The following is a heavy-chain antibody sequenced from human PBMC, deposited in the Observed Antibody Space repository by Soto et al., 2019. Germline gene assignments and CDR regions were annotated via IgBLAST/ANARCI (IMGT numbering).Heavy chain of an antibody. Sequence: QVHLVQSGTEVKKPGASVRISCKASGYPFTNHAIHWVRQAPGQRLECMGWVSVGSGNAVYTQDFQGRVTFTRDTSANTAYMDLTSLRSEDTAVYYCARDGGTLLRGVTDSDSWGQGTLIIVSS. CDR1: GYPFTNHA. V-gene: IGHV1-3*01. CDR2: VSVGSGNA. CDR3: ARDGGTLLRGVTDSDS. J-gene: IGHJ4*02. D-gene: IGHD3-10*01.